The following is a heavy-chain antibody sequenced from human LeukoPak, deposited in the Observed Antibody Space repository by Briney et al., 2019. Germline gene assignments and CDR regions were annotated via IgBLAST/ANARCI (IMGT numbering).Heavy chain of an antibody. J-gene: IGHJ5*02. CDR2: IYYSGST. D-gene: IGHD6-19*01. CDR1: GGSISSSSYY. V-gene: IGHV4-39*01. CDR3: ARAYSSGWYVHNWFDP. Sequence: SETLSLTCTVSGGSISSSSYYWGWIRQPPGKGLEWIGSIYYSGSTYYNPSLKSRVTISVDTSKNQFSLKLSSVTAADTAVYYCARAYSSGWYVHNWFDPWGQGTLVTVSS.